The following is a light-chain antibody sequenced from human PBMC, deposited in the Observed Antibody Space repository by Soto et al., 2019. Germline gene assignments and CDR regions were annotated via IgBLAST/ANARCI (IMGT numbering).Light chain of an antibody. Sequence: QSVLTQPPSASGSLGQSVTISCTGTSDDVGGYNYVSWYQQRPGKAPKIMIYEVSKRPSGVPDRFSGSKSGNTASLTVSGLQAEDEAAYYCCSHAGDNTYVFGTGTKLTVL. CDR1: SDDVGGYNY. CDR3: CSHAGDNTYV. V-gene: IGLV2-8*01. J-gene: IGLJ1*01. CDR2: EVS.